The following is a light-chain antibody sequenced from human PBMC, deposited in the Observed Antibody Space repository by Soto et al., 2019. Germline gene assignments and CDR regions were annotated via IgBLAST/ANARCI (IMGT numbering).Light chain of an antibody. CDR3: ISYTGSSTLYV. CDR1: SNDVGGYNF. J-gene: IGLJ1*01. CDR2: EVR. Sequence: QSVLTQPASVSGSPGQSITISCTGTSNDVGGYNFVSWYQQHPGKAPKLMISEVRNRPSGVSNRFSGSKSGNTASLTISGLQAEDEADYYCISYTGSSTLYVFGTGTKVTVL. V-gene: IGLV2-14*01.